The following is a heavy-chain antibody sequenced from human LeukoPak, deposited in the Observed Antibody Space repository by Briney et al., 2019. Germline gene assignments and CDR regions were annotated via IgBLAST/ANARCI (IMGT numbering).Heavy chain of an antibody. D-gene: IGHD3-10*01. CDR1: GASISSYY. V-gene: IGHV4-4*07. Sequence: SETLSLTCTVSGASISSYYWSWIRQPAGKGLEWIGHIYTTGTTNYNPSLKSRVTMSIDTSKNQFSLNLRSVTAADTAVYYCAKVGKYYYGSETYFFFDHWGQGTLVTVSS. CDR2: IYTTGTT. CDR3: AKVGKYYYGSETYFFFDH. J-gene: IGHJ4*02.